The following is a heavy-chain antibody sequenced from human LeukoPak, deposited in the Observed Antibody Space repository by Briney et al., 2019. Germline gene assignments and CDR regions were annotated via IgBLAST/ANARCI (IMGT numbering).Heavy chain of an antibody. CDR1: GYTFTNYG. D-gene: IGHD3-10*01. Sequence: ASVRVSCKASGYTFTNYGINWVRQAPGQRPEWMGWFSTYNGDTKYAQNLQGRVTMTTDTSTSTTYMELRSLRSDDTAVYYCARERGSESYWDAFDIWGQGTMVTVSS. V-gene: IGHV1-18*01. CDR2: FSTYNGDT. J-gene: IGHJ3*02. CDR3: ARERGSESYWDAFDI.